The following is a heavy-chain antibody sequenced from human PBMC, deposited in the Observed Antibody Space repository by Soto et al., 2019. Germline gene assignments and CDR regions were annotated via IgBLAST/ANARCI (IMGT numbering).Heavy chain of an antibody. Sequence: ASVKVSCKASGYTFTSYYMHWVRQAPEQGFEWMGIINPSGGSTSYAQKLQGRVTMTTDTSTSTAYMELRSLRSDDTAVYYCARALKRVYSSGWYDFDYWGQGTLVTVSS. CDR2: INPSGGST. CDR3: ARALKRVYSSGWYDFDY. V-gene: IGHV1-46*01. J-gene: IGHJ4*02. CDR1: GYTFTSYY. D-gene: IGHD6-19*01.